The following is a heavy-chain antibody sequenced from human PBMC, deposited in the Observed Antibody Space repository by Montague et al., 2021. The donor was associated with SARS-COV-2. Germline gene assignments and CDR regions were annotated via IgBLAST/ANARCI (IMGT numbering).Heavy chain of an antibody. CDR2: IYSSGST. J-gene: IGHJ6*02. CDR3: ARDYGDYSYYYGLDV. CDR1: GGSIRSGCYY. D-gene: IGHD4-17*01. Sequence: TLSLTCTVSGGSIRSGCYYWSWIRQPAGKGLEWIGRIYSSGSTNYNPSLKSRVTMSVDTSKNQFSLKVSSATAADTAVYYCARDYGDYSYYYGLDVWGQGTTVTVSS. V-gene: IGHV4-61*02.